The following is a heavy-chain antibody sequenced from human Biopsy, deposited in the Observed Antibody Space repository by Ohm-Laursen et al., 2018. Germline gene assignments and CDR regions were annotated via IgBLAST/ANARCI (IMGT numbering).Heavy chain of an antibody. J-gene: IGHJ4*02. V-gene: IGHV3-74*01. D-gene: IGHD2-2*01. CDR2: INRDGSST. Sequence: SLRLSCAASGYTFSSYWMHWVRQAPGKGLVWVSRINRDGSSTTYADSVKGRFTISRDSAKNTLHLQMNNLRAEDTAVYYCAREGYCSRTSCYPDYWGQGTLVTVSS. CDR3: AREGYCSRTSCYPDY. CDR1: GYTFSSYW.